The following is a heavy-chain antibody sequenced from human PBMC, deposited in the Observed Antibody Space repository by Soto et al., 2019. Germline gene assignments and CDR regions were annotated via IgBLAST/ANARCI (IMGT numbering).Heavy chain of an antibody. Sequence: QVQLVESGGGVVQPGRSLRLSCAASGFTFSSYGMHWVRQAPGKGLEWVAVISYDGSNKYYADSVKGRFTISRDNSKNTLYLQMNSLRAEDTAVYYCAKARKVGATTGLPAFDYWGQGTLVTVSS. CDR1: GFTFSSYG. D-gene: IGHD1-26*01. V-gene: IGHV3-30*18. CDR3: AKARKVGATTGLPAFDY. J-gene: IGHJ4*02. CDR2: ISYDGSNK.